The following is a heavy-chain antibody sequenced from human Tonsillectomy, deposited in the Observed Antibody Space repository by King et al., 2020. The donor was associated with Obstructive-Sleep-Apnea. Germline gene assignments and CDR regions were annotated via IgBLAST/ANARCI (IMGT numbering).Heavy chain of an antibody. J-gene: IGHJ4*02. V-gene: IGHV3-7*03. CDR2: IKQDGREK. Sequence: VQLVESGGGLVQPGGSLRLSCAASGFSFSSYWMSWVRQAPGKGLEWVANIKQDGREKYYVDSVKGRFTISRDNAKNSLYLQMNSLRAEDTAVYYCVRRYCSSTSCYFNYWGQGTLVTVSS. CDR1: GFSFSSYW. CDR3: VRRYCSSTSCYFNY. D-gene: IGHD2-2*01.